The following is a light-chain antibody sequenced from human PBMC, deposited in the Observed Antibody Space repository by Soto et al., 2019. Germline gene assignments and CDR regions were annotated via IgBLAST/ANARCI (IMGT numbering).Light chain of an antibody. V-gene: IGLV1-51*01. CDR1: SSNIGNNY. Sequence: QSVLTQPPSVSAAPGQKVTISCSGSSSNIGNNYVSWYQQLPGTAPKLLIYDNNKRPSGIPDRFSGSKSGTSATLGITVLQTGDEADYYCGTWDSSLSAVVFGGGTKLNVL. CDR2: DNN. J-gene: IGLJ2*01. CDR3: GTWDSSLSAVV.